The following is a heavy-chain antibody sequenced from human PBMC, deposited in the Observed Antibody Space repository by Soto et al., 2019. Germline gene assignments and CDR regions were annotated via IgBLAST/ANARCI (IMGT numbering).Heavy chain of an antibody. CDR1: GFTFTSSA. Sequence: SVKVSCKASGFTFTSSAIQWVRQARGQRLEWIGWIVVGSGNTNYAQKFQERVTITRDMSTSTAYMELSSLRSEDTAVYYCAAVRITIFGVVPDAFDIWGQGTMVTVSS. D-gene: IGHD3-3*01. CDR2: IVVGSGNT. J-gene: IGHJ3*02. CDR3: AAVRITIFGVVPDAFDI. V-gene: IGHV1-58*02.